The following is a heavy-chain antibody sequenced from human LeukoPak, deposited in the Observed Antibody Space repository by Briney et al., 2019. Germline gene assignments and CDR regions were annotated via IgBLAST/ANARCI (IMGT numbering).Heavy chain of an antibody. CDR2: ISGSGGST. Sequence: GGSLRLSCAASGFTFSSYAMSWVRQAPGKGLEWVSAISGSGGSTYYADSVKGRFTISRDNSKNTLYLQMNSLRAEDTAVYYCAKEGGGFGELLHYYYYYGMDVWGQGTTVTVSS. CDR1: GFTFSSYA. CDR3: AKEGGGFGELLHYYYYYGMDV. V-gene: IGHV3-23*01. J-gene: IGHJ6*02. D-gene: IGHD3-10*01.